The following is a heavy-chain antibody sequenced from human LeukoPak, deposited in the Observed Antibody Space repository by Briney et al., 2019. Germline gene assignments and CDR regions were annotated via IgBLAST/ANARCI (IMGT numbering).Heavy chain of an antibody. V-gene: IGHV4-39*07. CDR2: INHSGST. CDR1: GGYISTSNYY. CDR3: ARGESDYDFWSGYSHDAFDI. J-gene: IGHJ3*02. D-gene: IGHD3-3*01. Sequence: NPSETLSLTCSVSGGYISTSNYYWGWIRQPPGKGLEWIGEINHSGSTNYNPSLKSRVTISVDTSKNQFSLKLSSVTAADTAVYYCARGESDYDFWSGYSHDAFDIWGQGTMVTVSS.